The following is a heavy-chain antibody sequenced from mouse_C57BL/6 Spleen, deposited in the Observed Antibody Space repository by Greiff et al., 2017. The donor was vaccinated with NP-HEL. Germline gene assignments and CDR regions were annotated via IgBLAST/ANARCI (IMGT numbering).Heavy chain of an antibody. CDR3: ARSGYYGSSWGNFDY. Sequence: EVQLQQSGPELVKPGASVKISCKASGYSFTGYYMNWVKQSPEKSLEWIGEINPSTGGTTYNQKFKAKATLTVDKSSSTAYMQLKSLTSEDSAVYYCARSGYYGSSWGNFDYWGQGTTLTVSS. CDR1: GYSFTGYY. CDR2: INPSTGGT. J-gene: IGHJ2*01. V-gene: IGHV1-42*01. D-gene: IGHD1-1*01.